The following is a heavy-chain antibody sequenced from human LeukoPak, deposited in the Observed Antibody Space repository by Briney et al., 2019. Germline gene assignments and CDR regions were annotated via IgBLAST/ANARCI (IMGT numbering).Heavy chain of an antibody. CDR1: GYTFTSFD. D-gene: IGHD3-16*02. Sequence: ASVKVSCKASGYTFTSFDFNWVRQATGQGLEWMGWMKSNNGHTGYAQKFQGRVTMTRDTSISTAYMELSSLTFEDTAVYYCARSSYDYVWGSYRPTWFDYWGQGTLVTVSS. J-gene: IGHJ4*02. CDR3: ARSSYDYVWGSYRPTWFDY. CDR2: MKSNNGHT. V-gene: IGHV1-8*01.